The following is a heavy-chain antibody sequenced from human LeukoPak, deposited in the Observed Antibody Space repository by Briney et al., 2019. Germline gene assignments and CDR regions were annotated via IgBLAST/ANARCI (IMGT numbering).Heavy chain of an antibody. CDR2: ISGSGGST. D-gene: IGHD6-19*01. J-gene: IGHJ4*02. CDR3: AKVSSGWYGGY. V-gene: IGHV3-23*01. Sequence: GGSLRLSCAASGFTFSSYAMSWVRQAPGKGLEWVSAISGSGGSTYYADSVEGRFTISRDNSKNTLYLQMNSLRAEDTAVYYCAKVSSGWYGGYWGQGTLVTVSS. CDR1: GFTFSSYA.